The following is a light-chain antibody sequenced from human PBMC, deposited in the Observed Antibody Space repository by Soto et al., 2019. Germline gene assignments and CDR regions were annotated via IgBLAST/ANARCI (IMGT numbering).Light chain of an antibody. J-gene: IGLJ3*02. Sequence: QSALTQPRSVSGSPGQSVTISCTGTSSDVGGYNYVSWYQQHPGKAPKLIIYAVSGRPSGVPDRFSGSKSGTSASLVITGLQAEDEADYYCQSYDSSLSASVFGGGTKLTVL. CDR1: SSDVGGYNY. V-gene: IGLV2-11*01. CDR3: QSYDSSLSASV. CDR2: AVS.